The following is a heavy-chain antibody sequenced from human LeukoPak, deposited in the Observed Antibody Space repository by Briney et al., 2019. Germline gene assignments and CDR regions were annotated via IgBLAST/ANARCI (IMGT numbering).Heavy chain of an antibody. V-gene: IGHV3-30-3*01. Sequence: GGSLTLSCAASGFTFSSYTMHWLRQAPGKGLEWVAVKSYDGVNTFYADSVKGRFTISRDHSQNTLYLQMNSLRTEDTAVYYCAREISTGWPDYWGQGTLVTVSS. CDR3: AREISTGWPDY. D-gene: IGHD6-19*01. CDR1: GFTFSSYT. J-gene: IGHJ4*02. CDR2: KSYDGVNT.